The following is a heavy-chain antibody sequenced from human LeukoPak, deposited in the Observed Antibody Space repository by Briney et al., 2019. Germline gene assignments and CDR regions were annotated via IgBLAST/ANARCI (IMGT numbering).Heavy chain of an antibody. J-gene: IGHJ3*02. V-gene: IGHV4-39*02. D-gene: IGHD1-26*01. CDR3: AREGDSGSFAI. CDR1: GGSISSSNYY. Sequence: SETLSPTCTVSGGSISSSNYYWGWIRQPPGKGLEWIGSINYSGSTYYNPSLKSRVTISVDTSKNQFSLKLSSVTAADTAVYYCAREGDSGSFAIWGQGTMVTVSS. CDR2: INYSGST.